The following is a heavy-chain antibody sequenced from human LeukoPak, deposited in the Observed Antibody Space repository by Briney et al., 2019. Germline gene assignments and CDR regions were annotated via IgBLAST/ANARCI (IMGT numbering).Heavy chain of an antibody. D-gene: IGHD6-13*01. CDR3: AKGGSSSWYPNFDY. V-gene: IGHV3-30*02. CDR1: GFTFSSYG. CDR2: IRYDGSNK. J-gene: IGHJ4*02. Sequence: GSLRLSCAASGFTFSSYGMHWVRQAPGKGLEGVAFIRYDGSNKYYADSVKGRFTISRDNSKNTLYLQMNSLRAEDTAVYYCAKGGSSSWYPNFDYWGQGTLVTVSS.